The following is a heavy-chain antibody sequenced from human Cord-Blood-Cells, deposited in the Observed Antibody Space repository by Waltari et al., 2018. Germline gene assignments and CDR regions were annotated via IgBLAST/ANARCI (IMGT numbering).Heavy chain of an antibody. Sequence: EVQLVESEGGLVQPGGSLRLSCAASGFTFSSYSMNWVRQAPGKGLEWVSYISSSRSTIYYADSVKGRFTISRDNAQNSLYLQMNSLRDEDTAVYYCARVTAVADWFDPWGQGTLVTVSS. CDR3: ARVTAVADWFDP. CDR2: ISSSRSTI. J-gene: IGHJ5*02. CDR1: GFTFSSYS. D-gene: IGHD6-19*01. V-gene: IGHV3-48*02.